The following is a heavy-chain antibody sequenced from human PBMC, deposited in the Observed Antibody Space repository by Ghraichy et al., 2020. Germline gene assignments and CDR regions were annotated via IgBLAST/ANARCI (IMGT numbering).Heavy chain of an antibody. Sequence: GGSLRLSCAASGFPFSSYSMNWVRQAPGKGLEWVSSISSSSSYLYYADSVKGRFPISRDNAKNSRYLQMNRLRAEGTAVCYWARDPSGGDFWSGYYLYYYYGMDVWGQGTTVTVSS. D-gene: IGHD3-3*01. CDR3: ARDPSGGDFWSGYYLYYYYGMDV. J-gene: IGHJ6*02. CDR2: ISSSSSYL. V-gene: IGHV3-21*01. CDR1: GFPFSSYS.